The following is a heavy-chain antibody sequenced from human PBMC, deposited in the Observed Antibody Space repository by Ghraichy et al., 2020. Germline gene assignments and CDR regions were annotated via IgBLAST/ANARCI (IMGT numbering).Heavy chain of an antibody. CDR2: INPSGGST. D-gene: IGHD3-3*01. J-gene: IGHJ6*02. Sequence: ASVKVSCKASGYTFTSYYMHWVRQAPGQGLEWMGIINPSGGSTSYAQKFQGRVTMTRDTSTSTVYMELSSLRSEDTAVYYCARDRGVLYYDFWSGLGGARYGMDVWGQGTTVTVSS. V-gene: IGHV1-46*01. CDR3: ARDRGVLYYDFWSGLGGARYGMDV. CDR1: GYTFTSYY.